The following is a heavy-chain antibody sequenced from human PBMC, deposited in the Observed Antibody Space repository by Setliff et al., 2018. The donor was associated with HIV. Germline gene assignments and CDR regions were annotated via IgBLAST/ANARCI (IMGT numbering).Heavy chain of an antibody. CDR3: ARVDPYTSPRGFDS. V-gene: IGHV4-34*01. CDR2: INHSGSA. D-gene: IGHD6-19*01. CDR1: GGSFSGYY. Sequence: SETLSLTCAVYGGSFSGYYWSWIRQPPGKGLEWIGEINHSGSANYNPSLRGRVTISIDTSKNQFSLKVTSVTAADAAVYYCARVDPYTSPRGFDSWGQGTLVTVSS. J-gene: IGHJ4*02.